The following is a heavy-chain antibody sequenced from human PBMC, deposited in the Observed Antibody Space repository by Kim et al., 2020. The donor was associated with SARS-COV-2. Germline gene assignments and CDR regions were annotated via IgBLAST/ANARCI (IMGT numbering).Heavy chain of an antibody. D-gene: IGHD2-15*01. Sequence: YYADSVKGRFIISRDNSKNTLYLQMNSLRDEDTAVYYCARAPIGGLDFDYWGQGTLVTVSS. CDR3: ARAPIGGLDFDY. V-gene: IGHV3-66*01. J-gene: IGHJ4*02.